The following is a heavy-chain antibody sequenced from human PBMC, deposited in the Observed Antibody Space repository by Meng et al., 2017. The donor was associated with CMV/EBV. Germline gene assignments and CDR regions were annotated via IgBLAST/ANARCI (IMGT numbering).Heavy chain of an antibody. CDR2: ISYDGSNK. Sequence: GGSLRLSCAASGFTFSSYAMHWVRQAPGKGLEWVAVISYDGSNKYYADSVKGRFTISRDNSKNTLYLQMNSLGAEDTAVYYCARGYGSGSYRYLWGQGTLVTVSS. CDR1: GFTFSSYA. V-gene: IGHV3-30*04. CDR3: ARGYGSGSYRYL. J-gene: IGHJ4*02. D-gene: IGHD3-10*01.